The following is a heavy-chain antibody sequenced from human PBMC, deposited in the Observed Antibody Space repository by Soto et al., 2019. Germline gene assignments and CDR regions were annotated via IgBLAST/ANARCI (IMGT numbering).Heavy chain of an antibody. V-gene: IGHV5-51*01. Sequence: PGESLKISCKVSGYNFTSYWIGWWRQMPGKCLEWMWIIYPGDSDTRYSPSFQGQVTISADKSISTAYLQWSSLKASDTAMYYCARLFSPPHYYGGNIYYYYGMDVWGQGTTVTVSS. CDR1: GYNFTSYW. J-gene: IGHJ6*02. D-gene: IGHD4-17*01. CDR3: ARLFSPPHYYGGNIYYYYGMDV. CDR2: IYPGDSDT.